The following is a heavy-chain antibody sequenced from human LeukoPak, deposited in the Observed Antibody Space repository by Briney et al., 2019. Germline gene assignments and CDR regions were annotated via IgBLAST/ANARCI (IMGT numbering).Heavy chain of an antibody. CDR1: GFTFDDYG. D-gene: IGHD2-2*01. CDR3: ARFVVVRGPMEYYHYYMDV. CDR2: ISDSGTT. Sequence: GSLRLSCAASGFTFDDYGMSWIRQSPGKGLEWIGYISDSGTTTFNASLKSRVTISRDTSKNQISLRLTSVTAADTAVFYCARFVVVRGPMEYYHYYMDVWGRGTTVIVSS. J-gene: IGHJ6*03. V-gene: IGHV4-59*01.